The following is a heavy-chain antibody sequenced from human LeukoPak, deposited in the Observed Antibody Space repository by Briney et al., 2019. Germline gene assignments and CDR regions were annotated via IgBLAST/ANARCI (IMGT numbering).Heavy chain of an antibody. CDR1: GFTFSSYG. D-gene: IGHD2-2*01. CDR3: AKVVDCSSTSCRDH. Sequence: GGSLRLSCAASGFTFSSYGMQWVRQAPGKGLEWVAVISYDGSNKYYADSVKGRFTISRDNSKNTLYLQMNSLRAEDTAVYYCAKVVDCSSTSCRDHWGQGTLVTVSS. CDR2: ISYDGSNK. J-gene: IGHJ4*02. V-gene: IGHV3-30*18.